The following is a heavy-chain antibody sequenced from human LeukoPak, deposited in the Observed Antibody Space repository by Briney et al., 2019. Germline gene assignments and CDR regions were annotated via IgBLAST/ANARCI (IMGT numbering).Heavy chain of an antibody. J-gene: IGHJ4*02. CDR1: GFSFSSYG. V-gene: IGHV3-30*02. CDR3: AKDYGDYENHDY. CDR2: IRYDGSNK. D-gene: IGHD4-17*01. Sequence: PGGSLRLSCAASGFSFSSYGMYWVRQAPGKGLEWVAFIRYDGSNKYYADSVKGRFTISRDNSKNTLYPQMNSLRVEDTAVYYCAKDYGDYENHDYWGQGTLVTVSS.